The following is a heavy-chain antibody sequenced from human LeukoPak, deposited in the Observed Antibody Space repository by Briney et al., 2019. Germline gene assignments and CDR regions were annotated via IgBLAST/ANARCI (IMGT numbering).Heavy chain of an antibody. V-gene: IGHV4-38-2*02. CDR1: GYSISSGYY. J-gene: IGHJ4*02. CDR2: IYHSGST. Sequence: SETLSLTCTVSGYSISSGYYWGWIRQPPGKGLEWIGSIYHSGSTYYNPSLKSRVTISVDTSKNQFSLKLSSVTAADTAVYYCATRRFGELTYWGQGTLVTVSS. CDR3: ATRRFGELTY. D-gene: IGHD3-10*01.